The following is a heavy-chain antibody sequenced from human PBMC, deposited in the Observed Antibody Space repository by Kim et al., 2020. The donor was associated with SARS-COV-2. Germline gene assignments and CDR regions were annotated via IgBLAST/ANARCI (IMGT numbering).Heavy chain of an antibody. Sequence: SLKSRVTISVDTSKNQFSLKLSSVTAADTAVYYCARERRRGTMVRGVTDYWGQGTLVTVSS. V-gene: IGHV4-34*01. CDR3: ARERRRGTMVRGVTDY. D-gene: IGHD3-10*01. J-gene: IGHJ4*02.